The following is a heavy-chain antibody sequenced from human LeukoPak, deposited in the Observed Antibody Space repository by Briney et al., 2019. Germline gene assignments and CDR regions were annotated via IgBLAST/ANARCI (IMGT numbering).Heavy chain of an antibody. CDR1: GFTVSSNY. V-gene: IGHV3-53*01. CDR3: ARDLQGNVAVPAAILGD. D-gene: IGHD2-2*01. CDR2: IYSGGST. J-gene: IGHJ4*02. Sequence: PGGSLRLSCAASGFTVSSNYMSWVRQAPGKGLEWVSVIYSGGSTYYADSVKGRFTISRDNSKNTLYLQMNSLRAEDTAVYYCARDLQGNVAVPAAILGDWGQGGLVTVSS.